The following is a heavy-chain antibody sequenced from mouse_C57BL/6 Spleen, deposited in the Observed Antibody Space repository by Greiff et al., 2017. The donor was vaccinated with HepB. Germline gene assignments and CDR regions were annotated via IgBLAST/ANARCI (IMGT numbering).Heavy chain of an antibody. Sequence: VQLQQPGAELVMPGASVKLSCKASGYTFTSYWMHWVKQRPGQGLEWIGEIDPSDSYTNYNQKFKGKSTLTVDKSSSTAYMQLSSLTSEDSAVYFCADDGCYGVFAYWGQGTLVTVSA. V-gene: IGHV1-69*01. CDR1: GYTFTSYW. J-gene: IGHJ3*01. D-gene: IGHD2-3*01. CDR2: IDPSDSYT. CDR3: ADDGCYGVFAY.